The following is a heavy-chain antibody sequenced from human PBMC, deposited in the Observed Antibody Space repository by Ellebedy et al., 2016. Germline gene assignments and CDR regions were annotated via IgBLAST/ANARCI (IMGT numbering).Heavy chain of an antibody. Sequence: GGSLRLSCAASGFTLDNYAMFWVRQAPGQGLEGVSGISGGVASVYYADSVKGRFTISRDISKNTLILQMDSLRVEDTAVYYCAKGSIASALTCLDYWGQGTLVTVSS. CDR3: AKGSIASALTCLDY. J-gene: IGHJ4*02. V-gene: IGHV3-23*01. CDR1: GFTLDNYA. CDR2: ISGGVASV. D-gene: IGHD6-13*01.